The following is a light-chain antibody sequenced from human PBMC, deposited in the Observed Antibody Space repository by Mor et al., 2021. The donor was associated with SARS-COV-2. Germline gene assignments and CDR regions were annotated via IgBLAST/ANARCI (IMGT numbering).Light chain of an antibody. J-gene: IGKJ3*01. Sequence: ASQSIGSTSLAVFQQKPGQAPRLLIYGASSRASGIPNRFSGSGSGTDFTLTISSLEPEDFAVYFCQHFGSSPFTF. CDR2: GAS. CDR1: QSIGSTS. CDR3: QHFGSSPFT. V-gene: IGKV3-20*01.